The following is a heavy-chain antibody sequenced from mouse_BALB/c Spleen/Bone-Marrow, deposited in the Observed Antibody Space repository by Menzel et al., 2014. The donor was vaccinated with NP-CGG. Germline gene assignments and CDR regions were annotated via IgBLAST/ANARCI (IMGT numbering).Heavy chain of an antibody. CDR2: INPSNGGT. CDR1: GYTFTSYY. V-gene: IGHV1S81*02. CDR3: TREGTFFAY. Sequence: QVQLQQPGAELVKPGASVKLSCKSSGYTFTSYYMYWVKQRPGQGLEWIGGINPSNGGTNFNEEFKSKATLTVDKSSSTAYMQLSSLTSEDSAVYYCTREGTFFAYWGQGTLVTVSA. D-gene: IGHD3-3*01. J-gene: IGHJ3*01.